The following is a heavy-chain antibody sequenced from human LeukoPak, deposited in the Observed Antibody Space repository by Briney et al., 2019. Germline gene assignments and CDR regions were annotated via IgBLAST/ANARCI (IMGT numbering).Heavy chain of an antibody. CDR1: GFTFDDYA. CDR3: AKGYSSSRSYYFDY. D-gene: IGHD6-13*01. Sequence: GGSLRLSCAASGFTFDDYAMHWVRQAPGKGLEWVSGISWNSGSIGYADSVKGRFTISRDNAKNSLYLQMNSLRAEDTALYYCAKGYSSSRSYYFDYGDQGTLVTVSP. V-gene: IGHV3-9*01. CDR2: ISWNSGSI. J-gene: IGHJ4*02.